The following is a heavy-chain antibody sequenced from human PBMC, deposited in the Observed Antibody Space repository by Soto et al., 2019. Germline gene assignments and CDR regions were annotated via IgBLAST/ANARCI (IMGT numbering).Heavy chain of an antibody. Sequence: QVQLVQSGAEVKKPGSSVKVSCKASGGTFSSYAINWVRQAPGQGLEWMGGIIPIFGTADYAQKFQGRVTITADESTSTAYMALSSLRSEDTAVYSCASRITGSPNYYSGMDVWGQGTTVTVSS. D-gene: IGHD1-20*01. CDR2: IIPIFGTA. CDR3: ASRITGSPNYYSGMDV. CDR1: GGTFSSYA. V-gene: IGHV1-69*12. J-gene: IGHJ6*02.